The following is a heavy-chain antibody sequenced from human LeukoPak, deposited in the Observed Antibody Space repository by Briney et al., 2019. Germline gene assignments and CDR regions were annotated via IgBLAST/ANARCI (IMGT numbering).Heavy chain of an antibody. CDR3: ARDVSSSNYYFDY. CDR1: GDSISSNSAA. J-gene: IGHJ4*02. V-gene: IGHV6-1*01. Sequence: SQTLSLTCAISGDSISSNSAAWNWIRQSPSRGLEWLGRTFYGSKWNFDYVVSLKGRITIYPDTSKNQFSLQLSSVTPEDTAVYYCARDVSSSNYYFDYWGQGTLVTVSS. D-gene: IGHD6-6*01. CDR2: TFYGSKWNF.